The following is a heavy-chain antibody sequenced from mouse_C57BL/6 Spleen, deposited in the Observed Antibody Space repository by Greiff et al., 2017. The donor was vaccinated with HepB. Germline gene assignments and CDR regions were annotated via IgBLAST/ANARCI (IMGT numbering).Heavy chain of an antibody. D-gene: IGHD2-1*01. CDR1: GYTFTSYG. CDR3: PRSACNYNY. J-gene: IGHJ2*01. Sequence: VQLQQSGAELARPGASVKLSCKASGYTFTSYGISWVKQRTGQGLEWIGEIYPRSGNTYYNEKFKGKASLTADKSSSTAYMVLRSLTSEDSAVYFCPRSACNYNYWGQGTTLTVSS. V-gene: IGHV1-81*01. CDR2: IYPRSGNT.